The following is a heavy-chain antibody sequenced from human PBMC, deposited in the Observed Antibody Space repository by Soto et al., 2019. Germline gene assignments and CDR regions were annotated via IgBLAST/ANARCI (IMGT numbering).Heavy chain of an antibody. CDR2: IIPIFGTA. V-gene: IGHV1-69*01. J-gene: IGHJ4*02. CDR3: ASNSAGYSYGYPPFDY. Sequence: QVQLVQSGAEVKKPGSSVKVSCKASGGTFSSYAISWVRQAPGQGLEWMGGIIPIFGTANYAQKFQGRVTITADESTSTAYMELSSLRSEDTAVYYCASNSAGYSYGYPPFDYWGQGTMVTVSS. D-gene: IGHD5-18*01. CDR1: GGTFSSYA.